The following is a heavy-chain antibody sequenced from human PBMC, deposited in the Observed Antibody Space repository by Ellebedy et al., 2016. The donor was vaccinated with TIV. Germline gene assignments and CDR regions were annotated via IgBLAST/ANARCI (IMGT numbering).Heavy chain of an antibody. Sequence: GGSLRLSCAASGFTFSDYIMSWVRQAPGKGLEWVSGTNWSGGTTGSADSVKGRFTISRDNSKNTLSLQMNSLRAEDTAVYYCARSHEYMSDGYDHYGMDVWGQGTTVTVSS. V-gene: IGHV3-20*04. CDR2: TNWSGGTT. CDR3: ARSHEYMSDGYDHYGMDV. D-gene: IGHD6-6*01. J-gene: IGHJ6*02. CDR1: GFTFSDYI.